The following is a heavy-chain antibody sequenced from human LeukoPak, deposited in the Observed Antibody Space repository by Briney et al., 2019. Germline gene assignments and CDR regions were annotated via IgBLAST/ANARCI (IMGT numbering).Heavy chain of an antibody. V-gene: IGHV1-69*04. CDR3: ASRGYCSSTSCSSFDY. J-gene: IGHJ4*02. CDR1: GYTFTSYD. CDR2: IIPILGIA. Sequence: SVKVSCKASGYTFTSYDINWVRQAPGQGLEWMGRIIPILGIANYAQKFQGRVTITADKSTSTAYMELSSLRSEDTAVYYCASRGYCSSTSCSSFDYWGQGTLVTVSS. D-gene: IGHD2-2*01.